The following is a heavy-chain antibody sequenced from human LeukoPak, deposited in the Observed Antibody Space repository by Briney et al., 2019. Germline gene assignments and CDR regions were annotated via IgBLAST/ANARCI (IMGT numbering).Heavy chain of an antibody. J-gene: IGHJ5*02. CDR3: AKQVSYYYGSGSRNNWFDP. D-gene: IGHD3-10*01. CDR1: GFTFSSYA. V-gene: IGHV3-30*18. CDR2: ISYDGSNK. Sequence: GGSLRLSCAASGFTFSSYAMSWVRQAPGKGLEWVAFISYDGSNKYCADSVKGRFTISRDNSKNTLYLQMNSLRAEDTAVYYCAKQVSYYYGSGSRNNWFDPWGQGTLVTVSS.